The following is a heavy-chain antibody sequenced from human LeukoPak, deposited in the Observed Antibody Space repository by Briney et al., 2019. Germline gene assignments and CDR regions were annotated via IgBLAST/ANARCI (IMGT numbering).Heavy chain of an antibody. V-gene: IGHV4-59*08. J-gene: IGHJ4*02. CDR3: ARRYSDYVPFDY. D-gene: IGHD5-12*01. CDR1: RGSISSYY. CDR2: IHYNEST. Sequence: SETLSLTCTVSRGSISSYYWSWIRQPPGKGLEWIGYIHYNESTNYNPSLKSRVTISVDTSKNKFSLKLSSVTAADTAVCYCARRYSDYVPFDYWGQGTLVTVSS.